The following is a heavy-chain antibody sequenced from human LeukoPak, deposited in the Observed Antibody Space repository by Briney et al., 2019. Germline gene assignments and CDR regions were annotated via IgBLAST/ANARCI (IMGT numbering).Heavy chain of an antibody. J-gene: IGHJ6*03. D-gene: IGHD6-6*01. CDR2: IKQDGSEK. V-gene: IGHV3-7*01. CDR3: ARVSSFYYYYMDV. Sequence: GGSLRLSCAASGFTFSSYWMSWVRRAPGKGLEWVANIKQDGSEKYYVDSVKGRFTISRDNAKNSLYLQMNSLRAEDTAVYYCARVSSFYYYYMDVWGKGTTVTVSS. CDR1: GFTFSSYW.